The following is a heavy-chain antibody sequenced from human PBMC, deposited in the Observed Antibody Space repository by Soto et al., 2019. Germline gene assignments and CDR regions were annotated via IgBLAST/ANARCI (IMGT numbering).Heavy chain of an antibody. D-gene: IGHD3-16*02. J-gene: IGHJ4*02. V-gene: IGHV3-23*01. CDR1: GFTFTNNA. Sequence: EVHLLESGGGLVQPGGSLRLSCAASGFTFTNNAKTWVRQAPGKGLEWVSSISGSGDDTYYADSVKGRFTISRDTSRNTVYLQMNSLRVEDTAVYHCARSSGELSLIGVDYWGQGTLVTVSS. CDR2: ISGSGDDT. CDR3: ARSSGELSLIGVDY.